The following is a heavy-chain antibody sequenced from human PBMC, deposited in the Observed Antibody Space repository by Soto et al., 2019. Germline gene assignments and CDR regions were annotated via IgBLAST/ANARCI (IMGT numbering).Heavy chain of an antibody. CDR2: VYHTGTT. CDR1: GYSISSGYF. Sequence: ETLSLTCAVSGYSISSGYFWAWIRQPPGKGLEWIGNVYHTGTTYYNPSLKSRVTISVDTSKNQFSLNLNFVTAADTALYYCARVPKGGFDPWDQGTLVTVSS. J-gene: IGHJ5*02. V-gene: IGHV4-38-2*01. CDR3: ARVPKGGFDP.